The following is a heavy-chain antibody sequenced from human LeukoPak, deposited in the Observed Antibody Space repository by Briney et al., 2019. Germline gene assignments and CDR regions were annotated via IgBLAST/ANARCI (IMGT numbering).Heavy chain of an antibody. D-gene: IGHD3-3*01. V-gene: IGHV4-39*07. CDR2: IYYSGST. J-gene: IGHJ4*02. CDR1: GGSISSSSYY. CDR3: ARRVLDYDFWSGYYTPRSGIDY. Sequence: SETLSLTCTVSGGSISSSSYYWGWIRQPPGKGLEWIGSIYYSGSTYYNPSLKSRVTISVDTSKNQFSLKLSSVTAADTAVYYCARRVLDYDFWSGYYTPRSGIDYWGQGTLVTVSS.